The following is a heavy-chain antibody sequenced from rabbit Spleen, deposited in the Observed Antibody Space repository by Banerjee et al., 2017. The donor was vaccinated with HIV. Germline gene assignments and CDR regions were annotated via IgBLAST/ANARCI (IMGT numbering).Heavy chain of an antibody. D-gene: IGHD4-1*01. CDR1: GFSFSGSHN. Sequence: QSLEESGGDLVKPGASLTLTCTASGFSFSGSHNMCWVRQAPGKGLEWIACIYTGDGGYTYYASWAKGRFTITRSTSLNTVTLQLTSLTAADTATYFCARRYSGAVYSWAGAFDPWGQGTLVTVS. CDR3: ARRYSGAVYSWAGAFDP. J-gene: IGHJ2*01. V-gene: IGHV1S40*01. CDR2: IYTGDGGYT.